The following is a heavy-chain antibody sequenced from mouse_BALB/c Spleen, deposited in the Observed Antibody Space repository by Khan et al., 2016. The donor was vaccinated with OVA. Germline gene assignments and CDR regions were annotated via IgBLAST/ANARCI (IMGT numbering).Heavy chain of an antibody. J-gene: IGHJ2*01. D-gene: IGHD2-14*01. V-gene: IGHV9-2-1*01. CDR3: TRDRYGYFDY. Sequence: QIQLVQSGPELKKPGETVKISCKASGYTFTDYSMHWVKQAPGKGLKWMGWINTETGEPTYADDFKGRFAFSVETSASTAYLQINNLKNEDTATYFCTRDRYGYFDYWGQGTTLTGAS. CDR1: GYTFTDYS. CDR2: INTETGEP.